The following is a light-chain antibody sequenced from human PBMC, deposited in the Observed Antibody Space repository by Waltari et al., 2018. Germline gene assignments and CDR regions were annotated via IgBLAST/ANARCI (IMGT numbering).Light chain of an antibody. CDR3: QQYYEWQT. CDR2: DVS. V-gene: IGKV3D-15*01. Sequence: IVMTQSPAVLSVSPGQRATLSCRASETVTSHLAWYQQKPGQAPRLLNYDVSTRAAGIPARFSGSGSETEFTLTVTSLQSEDCAVYYCQQYYEWQTFGPGTKVEIK. J-gene: IGKJ1*01. CDR1: ETVTSH.